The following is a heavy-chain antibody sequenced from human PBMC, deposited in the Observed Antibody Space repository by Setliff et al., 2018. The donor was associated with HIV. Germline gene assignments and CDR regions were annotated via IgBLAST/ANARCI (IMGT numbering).Heavy chain of an antibody. D-gene: IGHD6-13*01. CDR1: GGTFSGFF. CDR3: ARTRALDSGSWNPFDS. Sequence: PSETLSLTCAVYGGTFSGFFWSWIRQPPGQGLEWIGEVTHTGVTTYNPSLKSRVTISSDSSKNQFSLKLHSVTAADTAVYFCARTRALDSGSWNPFDSWGQGSLVTVS. CDR2: VTHTGVT. V-gene: IGHV4-34*01. J-gene: IGHJ4*02.